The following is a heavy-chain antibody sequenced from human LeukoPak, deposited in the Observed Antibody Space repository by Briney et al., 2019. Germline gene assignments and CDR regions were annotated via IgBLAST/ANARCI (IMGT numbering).Heavy chain of an antibody. V-gene: IGHV4-31*03. D-gene: IGHD3-22*01. CDR1: GGPISSGGYY. CDR3: ARDCSSGYLNWFGP. Sequence: SETLSLTCTVSGGPISSGGYYWRWIRQHPGKGLEWIGYIYYSGSTYYNPSLKSRVTISVDTSKNQFSLKLSSVTAVDTAVYYCARDCSSGYLNWFGPWGQGTLVTVSS. J-gene: IGHJ5*02. CDR2: IYYSGST.